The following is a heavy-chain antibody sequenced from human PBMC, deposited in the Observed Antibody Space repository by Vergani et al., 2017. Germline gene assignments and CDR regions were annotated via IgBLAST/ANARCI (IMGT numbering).Heavy chain of an antibody. Sequence: QVQLVQSGAEVKKPGSSVKVSCEASGGTFSSYAISWVRQAPGQGLEWMGGIIPIFGTANYAQQFQGRVTITADESTSTAYMELSSLRSEDTAVYYCARVGTIFGVVTDYYYXMDVWGKGTTVTVSS. D-gene: IGHD3-3*01. CDR2: IIPIFGTA. CDR1: GGTFSSYA. CDR3: ARVGTIFGVVTDYYYXMDV. J-gene: IGHJ6*03. V-gene: IGHV1-69*01.